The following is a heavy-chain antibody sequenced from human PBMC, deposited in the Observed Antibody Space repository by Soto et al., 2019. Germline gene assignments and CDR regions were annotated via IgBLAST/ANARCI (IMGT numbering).Heavy chain of an antibody. CDR1: GYTFTSYY. D-gene: IGHD3-22*01. CDR2: INPSGGST. J-gene: IGHJ4*02. V-gene: IGHV1-46*03. CDR3: ARGGYYYDSSGYYYGY. Sequence: QVQLVQSGAEVKKPGASVKVSCKASGYTFTSYYMHWVRQAPGQGLEWRGIINPSGGSTSYAQKFQGRVTMTRDTSTSTVYMELSSLRSEDTAVYYCARGGYYYDSSGYYYGYWGQGTLVTVSS.